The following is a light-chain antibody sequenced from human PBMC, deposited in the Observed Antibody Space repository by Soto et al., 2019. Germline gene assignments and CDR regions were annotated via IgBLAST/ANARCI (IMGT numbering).Light chain of an antibody. Sequence: DIQMTQSPSSLSASVGDRVTITCQASQDISNYLNWYQQKPGKAPKLLIYDASNLETGVPSRFSGSGSETDFTFTISSLQPEDIATYYCQQYRTFGPGTKVDIK. V-gene: IGKV1-33*01. J-gene: IGKJ3*01. CDR3: QQYRT. CDR2: DAS. CDR1: QDISNY.